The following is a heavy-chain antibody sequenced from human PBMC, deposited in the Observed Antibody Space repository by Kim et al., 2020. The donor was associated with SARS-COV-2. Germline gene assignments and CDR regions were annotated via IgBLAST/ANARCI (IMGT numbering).Heavy chain of an antibody. J-gene: IGHJ4*02. CDR3: ATIAAGGTS. Sequence: SETLSLTCTVSGGSINDYHWSWIRQPPGKGLEWIGNIHYTGSTYCIPSLKSRVTISLDTSKKQFSMKVRSVTAADTAAYYCATIAAGGTSWGQGTLVTV. D-gene: IGHD6-13*01. V-gene: IGHV4-59*01. CDR2: IHYTGST. CDR1: GGSINDYH.